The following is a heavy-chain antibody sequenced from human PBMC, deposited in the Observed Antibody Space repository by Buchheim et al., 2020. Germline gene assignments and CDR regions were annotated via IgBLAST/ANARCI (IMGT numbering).Heavy chain of an antibody. D-gene: IGHD3-10*01. J-gene: IGHJ6*02. CDR1: GFTFSPYY. Sequence: EVQLVESGGGLVQPGGSLRLSCAASGFTFSPYYMHWVRQPPGKGLEWVSVIYSGGSTYYADSVKGRFTISRDNSKNTLYLQMNSLRAEDTAVYYCARDSITMVRGVISDYYGMDVWGQGTT. CDR3: ARDSITMVRGVISDYYGMDV. CDR2: IYSGGST. V-gene: IGHV3-66*02.